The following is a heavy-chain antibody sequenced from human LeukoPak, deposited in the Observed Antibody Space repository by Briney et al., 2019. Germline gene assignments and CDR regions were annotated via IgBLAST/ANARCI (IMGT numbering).Heavy chain of an antibody. D-gene: IGHD3-16*01. CDR3: ARDYGPNYFDY. Sequence: VRSLRLSRAASGFTFSSYSMNCVREAPEEGLEWGSSISSSSSYIYYADSVKGRFTISRDNAKNSLYLQMNSLRAEDTAVYYCARDYGPNYFDYWGQGTLVTVSS. CDR2: ISSSSSYI. V-gene: IGHV3-21*01. J-gene: IGHJ4*02. CDR1: GFTFSSYS.